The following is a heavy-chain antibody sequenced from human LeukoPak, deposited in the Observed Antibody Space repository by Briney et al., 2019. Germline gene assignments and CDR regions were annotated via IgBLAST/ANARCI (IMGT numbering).Heavy chain of an antibody. CDR3: ARRTSMLRGVIQFYFDY. CDR1: GGSISSYY. Sequence: SETLSLTCTVSGGSISSYYWSWIRQPPGKGLEWIGYIYYSGSTNYNPSLKSRVTISVDTSKNQFSLKLSSVTAADTAVYYCARRTSMLRGVIQFYFDYWGQGTLVTVSS. V-gene: IGHV4-59*01. J-gene: IGHJ4*02. CDR2: IYYSGST. D-gene: IGHD3-10*01.